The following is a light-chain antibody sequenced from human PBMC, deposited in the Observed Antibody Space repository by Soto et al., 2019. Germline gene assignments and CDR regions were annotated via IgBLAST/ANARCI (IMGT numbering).Light chain of an antibody. V-gene: IGKV1-12*01. J-gene: IGKJ2*01. CDR1: QDISDW. Sequence: DIQMTQSPSSVSASVGDRVTITCRASQDISDWLAWYQQKPGKAPKLLIYTASSLQSGVPSRFSGSGSGTVFTLTISSLQPADFATYYCQQANSFPYTFGQGTKVEI. CDR2: TAS. CDR3: QQANSFPYT.